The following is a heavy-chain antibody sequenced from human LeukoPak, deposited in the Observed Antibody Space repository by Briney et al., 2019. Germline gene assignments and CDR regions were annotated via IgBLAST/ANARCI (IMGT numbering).Heavy chain of an antibody. CDR1: GGSISSGSYY. V-gene: IGHV4-61*02. CDR3: ARGHWPDWFDP. CDR2: IYTSGST. J-gene: IGHJ5*02. Sequence: SETLSLTCTVSGGSISSGSYYWSWLRQPAWKGLEWIGRIYTSGSTNYNPSLKSRVTISVDTSKNQFSLKLSSVTAADTAVYYCARGHWPDWFDPWGQGTLVTVSS.